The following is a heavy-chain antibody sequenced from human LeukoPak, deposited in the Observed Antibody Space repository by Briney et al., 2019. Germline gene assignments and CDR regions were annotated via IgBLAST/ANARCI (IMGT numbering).Heavy chain of an antibody. J-gene: IGHJ3*02. CDR2: IYTSGST. CDR1: GGSISSGSYY. Sequence: PSETLSLTCTVSGGSISSGSYYWSWIRQPAGKGLEWIGRIYTSGSTNYNPSLKSRVTISVDTSKNQFSLKLSTVTAADTAVYFCARGPYSYDSSGAFDIWGQGTMVTVSS. V-gene: IGHV4-61*02. D-gene: IGHD3-22*01. CDR3: ARGPYSYDSSGAFDI.